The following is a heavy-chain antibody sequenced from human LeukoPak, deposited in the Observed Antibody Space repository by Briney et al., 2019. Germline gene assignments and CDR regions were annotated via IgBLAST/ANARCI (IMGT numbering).Heavy chain of an antibody. CDR3: AKAIAGVYYYYMDV. J-gene: IGHJ6*03. CDR1: GFTFSSYG. Sequence: GGSLRLSCAASGFTFSSYGMHWVRQAPGKGLEWVAVISYDENKNYANSVKGRFTISRDNSKNTLYLQMNSLRAEDTAVYYCAKAIAGVYYYYMDVWGKGTTVTISS. CDR2: ISYDENK. D-gene: IGHD6-13*01. V-gene: IGHV3-30*12.